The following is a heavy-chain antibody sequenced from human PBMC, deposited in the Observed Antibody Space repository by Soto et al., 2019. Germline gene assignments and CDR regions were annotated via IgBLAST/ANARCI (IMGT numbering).Heavy chain of an antibody. D-gene: IGHD5-12*01. Sequence: SETLSLTCTVSGGSIISGDYYWIWIRQPPGKGLEWIGYIYYSGSTYYNPSLKSRVTISVDTSKNQFSLKLSSVTAADTAVYYCARVATIGGCFDYWGQGTLVTVSS. J-gene: IGHJ4*02. V-gene: IGHV4-30-4*01. CDR2: IYYSGST. CDR3: ARVATIGGCFDY. CDR1: GGSIISGDYY.